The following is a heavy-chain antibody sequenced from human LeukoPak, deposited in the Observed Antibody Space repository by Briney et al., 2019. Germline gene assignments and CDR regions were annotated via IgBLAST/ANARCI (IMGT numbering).Heavy chain of an antibody. CDR2: ISYDGSNK. CDR3: ARDRCSSTSCYTHYFDY. J-gene: IGHJ4*02. V-gene: IGHV3-30-3*01. CDR1: GFTFSSYT. D-gene: IGHD2-2*02. Sequence: GGSLRLSCAASGFTFSSYTMHWVRQAPGQGLEWVAVISYDGSNKYYADSVKGRFTISGDTSKNTLYLQMNSLRAEDTAVYYCARDRCSSTSCYTHYFDYWGQGTLVTVSS.